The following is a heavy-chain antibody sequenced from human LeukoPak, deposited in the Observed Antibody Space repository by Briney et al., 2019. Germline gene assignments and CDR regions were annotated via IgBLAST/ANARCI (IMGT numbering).Heavy chain of an antibody. D-gene: IGHD2-15*01. V-gene: IGHV3-23*01. Sequence: PGGSLRLSCAASGFTFSSYAMSWVRQAPGKGLEWVSAISGSGGSTYYADSVKGRFTISRDNPKNTLYLQMNSLRAEDTAVYYCAKSGDGCSGGSCYTPYDWGQGTLVTVSS. CDR2: ISGSGGST. CDR3: AKSGDGCSGGSCYTPYD. CDR1: GFTFSSYA. J-gene: IGHJ4*02.